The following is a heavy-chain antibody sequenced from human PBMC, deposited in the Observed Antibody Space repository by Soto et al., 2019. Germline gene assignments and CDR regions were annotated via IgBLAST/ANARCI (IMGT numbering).Heavy chain of an antibody. D-gene: IGHD4-17*01. V-gene: IGHV4-30-2*01. CDR1: GGSISSDTCS. Sequence: QLQLQESGSGLVKPSQTLSLTCAVSGGSISSDTCSWSWIRQPPGKGLEWIGYIYHSGSTDYNPSLKSRASISVDKSRNQFSLKLSSVSAADTAVYFCARVPVTIGYGMDVWGQGTTVTVSS. CDR3: ARVPVTIGYGMDV. CDR2: IYHSGST. J-gene: IGHJ6*02.